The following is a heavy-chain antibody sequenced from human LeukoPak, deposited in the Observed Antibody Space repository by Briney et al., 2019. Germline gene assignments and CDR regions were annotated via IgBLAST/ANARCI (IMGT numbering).Heavy chain of an antibody. V-gene: IGHV3-21*01. J-gene: IGHJ4*02. CDR3: ARERNFYYFDY. D-gene: IGHD3-3*01. CDR2: ITGDYNYI. Sequence: SGGSLRLSCAASGFTFNDYTMTWVRQAPGKGLEWVSSITGDYNYIFYADSVKGRFTISRDNAQNSLFLELNSLRGEDTAVYYCARERNFYYFDYWGQGALVTVSS. CDR1: GFTFNDYT.